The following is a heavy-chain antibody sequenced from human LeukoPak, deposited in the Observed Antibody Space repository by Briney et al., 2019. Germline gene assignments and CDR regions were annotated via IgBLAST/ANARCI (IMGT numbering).Heavy chain of an antibody. CDR1: GFTFSSYA. D-gene: IGHD1-1*01. CDR2: ISYDGSNK. CDR3: ARGTPRYNYYYYYGMDV. Sequence: GGSLRLSCAASGFTFSSYATHWVRQAPGKGLEWVAVISYDGSNKYYADSVKGRFTISRDNSKNTLYLQMNSLRAEDTAVYYCARGTPRYNYYYYYGMDVWGQGTTVTVSS. V-gene: IGHV3-30-3*01. J-gene: IGHJ6*02.